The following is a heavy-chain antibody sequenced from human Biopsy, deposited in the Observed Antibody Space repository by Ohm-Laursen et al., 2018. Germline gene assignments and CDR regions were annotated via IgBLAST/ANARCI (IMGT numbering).Heavy chain of an antibody. CDR2: IWYDGTDK. J-gene: IGHJ6*03. CDR1: GFTFSGYG. D-gene: IGHD3-10*01. CDR3: ARDRYYGSENYFSHYNMDV. V-gene: IGHV3-33*01. Sequence: SSLRLSCAASGFTFSGYGMHWVRQAPGKGLEWVAVIWYDGTDKFYADSVKGRFTISRDNSKNILYLHMNSLRAADTAVYYCARDRYYGSENYFSHYNMDVWGQGTTVTVSS.